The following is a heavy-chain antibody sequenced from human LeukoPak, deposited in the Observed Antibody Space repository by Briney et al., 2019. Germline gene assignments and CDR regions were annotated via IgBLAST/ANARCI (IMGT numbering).Heavy chain of an antibody. CDR3: ARLSSFGELLPDFDY. V-gene: IGHV4-39*01. CDR1: GGSISSSYY. Sequence: SGTLSLTCVVSGGSISSSYYWGWIRQPPGKGLEWIGSIYYSGSTYYNPSLKSRVTISVDTSKNQFSLKLSSVTAADTAVYYCARLSSFGELLPDFDYWGQGTLVTVSS. D-gene: IGHD3-10*01. CDR2: IYYSGST. J-gene: IGHJ4*02.